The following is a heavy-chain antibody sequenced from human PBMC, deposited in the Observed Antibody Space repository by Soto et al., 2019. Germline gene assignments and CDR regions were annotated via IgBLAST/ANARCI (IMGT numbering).Heavy chain of an antibody. CDR2: INHSGST. Sequence: SETLSLTCAVYGGSFSGYYWSWIRQPPEKGLEWIGEINHSGSTNYNPSLKSRVTISVDTSKNQFSLKLSSVSAADTAVYYCAVEIAAAADYWGQGTLVTVSS. D-gene: IGHD6-13*01. CDR3: AVEIAAAADY. V-gene: IGHV4-34*01. CDR1: GGSFSGYY. J-gene: IGHJ4*02.